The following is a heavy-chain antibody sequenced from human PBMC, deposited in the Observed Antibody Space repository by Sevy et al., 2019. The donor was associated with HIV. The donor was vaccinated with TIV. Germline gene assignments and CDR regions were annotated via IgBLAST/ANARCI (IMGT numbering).Heavy chain of an antibody. D-gene: IGHD2-15*01. Sequence: ASVKVSCKASGGTFSSYAISCVRQAPGQGLEWMGGIIPIFGTANYAQKFQGRVTITADKSTSTAYMELSSLRSEDTAVYYCASVRDCSGGSCYYYYMDVWGKGTTVTVSS. CDR2: IIPIFGTA. J-gene: IGHJ6*03. CDR1: GGTFSSYA. V-gene: IGHV1-69*06. CDR3: ASVRDCSGGSCYYYYMDV.